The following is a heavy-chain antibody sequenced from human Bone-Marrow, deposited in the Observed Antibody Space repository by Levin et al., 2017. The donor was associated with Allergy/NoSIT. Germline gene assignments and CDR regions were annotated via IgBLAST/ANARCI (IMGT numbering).Heavy chain of an antibody. V-gene: IGHV3-11*01. Sequence: PGGSLRLSCAASGFTFSDYYMSWVRQAPGKGLEWLSYISPATSTVVYADSMKGRFTISRDNAMNLLFLQISSLRDEDTAVYYCATYLRDYYYFSSWGQGTFVTVSS. CDR1: GFTFSDYY. CDR3: ATYLRDYYYFSS. CDR2: ISPATSTV. J-gene: IGHJ4*02. D-gene: IGHD4-17*01.